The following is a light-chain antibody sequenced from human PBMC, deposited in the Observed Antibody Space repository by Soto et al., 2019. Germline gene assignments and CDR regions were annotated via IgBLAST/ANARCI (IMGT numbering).Light chain of an antibody. J-gene: IGKJ5*01. V-gene: IGKV1-9*01. CDR1: QGIRSY. CDR3: QQFRDYPIT. Sequence: IQLTQSPSSLSASVGDTVTITCRASQGIRSYLAWYQQKPGKAPKLLLYAVSTLQSGVPSRFSGSGSGTDFTLTISSLQPEDFATYYCQQFRDYPITFGQGTRLEIK. CDR2: AVS.